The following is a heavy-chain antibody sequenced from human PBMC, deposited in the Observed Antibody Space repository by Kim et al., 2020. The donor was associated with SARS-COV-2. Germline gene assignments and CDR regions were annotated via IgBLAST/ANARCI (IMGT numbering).Heavy chain of an antibody. J-gene: IGHJ4*02. V-gene: IGHV3-11*05. Sequence: ADSVKARFTISRDNAKNSLYLQMNSLRADDTAVYYCARVPNGSRSWYYFDYWGQGTLVTVSS. D-gene: IGHD3-10*01. CDR3: ARVPNGSRSWYYFDY.